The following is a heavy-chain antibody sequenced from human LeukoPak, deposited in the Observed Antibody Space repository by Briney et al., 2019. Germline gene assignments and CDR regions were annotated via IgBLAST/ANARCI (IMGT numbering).Heavy chain of an antibody. CDR2: LSGSGGNT. J-gene: IGHJ4*02. CDR3: VAAAARGYLYY. Sequence: PGGSLRLSCAASGFTFSSYAMSWVRQAPGKGLEWVSGLSGSGGNTIYADPVKGRFTISRDNSKNTLYLQMNSLRAEDTAVYYCVAAAARGYLYYWGQGTLVTVSS. V-gene: IGHV3-23*01. D-gene: IGHD6-13*01. CDR1: GFTFSSYA.